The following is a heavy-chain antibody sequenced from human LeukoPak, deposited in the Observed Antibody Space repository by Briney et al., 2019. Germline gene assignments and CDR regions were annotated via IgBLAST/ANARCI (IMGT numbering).Heavy chain of an antibody. D-gene: IGHD4-17*01. CDR2: IWSDGIKE. CDR3: AKDDGGSVTTTDFEY. CDR1: GFTLSNYG. Sequence: GRSLRLSCAASGFTLSNYGMHWVRQAPGKGLEWVADIWSDGIKEYYADSVKGRFTISRDKFKNTLYLQMNSLRAEDTAVYFCAKDDGGSVTTTDFEYWGQGTLVTVSS. J-gene: IGHJ4*02. V-gene: IGHV3-33*03.